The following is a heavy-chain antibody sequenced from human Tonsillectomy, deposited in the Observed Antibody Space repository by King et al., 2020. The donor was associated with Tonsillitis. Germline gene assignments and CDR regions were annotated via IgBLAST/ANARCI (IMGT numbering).Heavy chain of an antibody. CDR3: AKDRTNPRGLDWFDP. Sequence: VQLVESGGGLVQPGGSLRLSCAASGFTFSSYAMSWVRQAPGKGLEWVSGISASGGSTYYADSVKGRFTISRDNSKNTLYLQMNSLRAEDTAVYYCAKDRTNPRGLDWFDPWGQGTLVTVSS. CDR1: GFTFSSYA. J-gene: IGHJ5*02. CDR2: ISASGGST. V-gene: IGHV3-23*04. D-gene: IGHD2-2*01.